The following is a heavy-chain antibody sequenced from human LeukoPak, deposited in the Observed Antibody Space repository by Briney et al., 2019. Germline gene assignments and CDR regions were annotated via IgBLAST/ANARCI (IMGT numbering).Heavy chain of an antibody. Sequence: GGSLRLSCAASGFTFSSYAMSWVRQAPGKGLEWVSYISSSSSTIYYADSVKGRFTISRDNAKNSLYLQMNSLRAEDTAVYYCARDRSGSTDAFDIWGQGTMVTVSS. D-gene: IGHD1-26*01. V-gene: IGHV3-48*04. CDR2: ISSSSSTI. J-gene: IGHJ3*02. CDR3: ARDRSGSTDAFDI. CDR1: GFTFSSYA.